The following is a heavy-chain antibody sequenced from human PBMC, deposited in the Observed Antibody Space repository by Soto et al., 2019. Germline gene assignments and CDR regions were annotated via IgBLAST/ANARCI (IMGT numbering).Heavy chain of an antibody. J-gene: IGHJ4*02. V-gene: IGHV1-3*01. CDR1: GYTFTSYA. Sequence: QVQLVQSGAEVKKPGASVKVSCKASGYTFTSYAMHWVRQAPGQRLEWMGWINAGNGYTKYSQKFQGRVTITRDTSASTAYMELSSLRSEDTAVYYCTRDLGGSPDYWGQGTLVTVSS. CDR3: TRDLGGSPDY. D-gene: IGHD6-6*01. CDR2: INAGNGYT.